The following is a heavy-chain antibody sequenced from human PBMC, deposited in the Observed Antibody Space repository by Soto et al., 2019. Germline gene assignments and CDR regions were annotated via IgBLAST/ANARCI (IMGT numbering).Heavy chain of an antibody. D-gene: IGHD3-22*01. CDR3: ARVPRRGYYYLDFQH. V-gene: IGHV3-7*01. CDR2: IKQDGSEK. J-gene: IGHJ1*01. Sequence: PGGSLRLSCVASGFPFSSYWMSWVRQAPGKGLEWVANIKQDGSEKYYVDSVKGRFTISRDNAKNSLYLQMNSLRAEDTAVYYCARVPRRGYYYLDFQHWGQGTLVTVSS. CDR1: GFPFSSYW.